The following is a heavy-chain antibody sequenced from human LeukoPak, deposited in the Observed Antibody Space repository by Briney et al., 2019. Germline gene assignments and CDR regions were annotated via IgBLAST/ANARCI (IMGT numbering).Heavy chain of an antibody. CDR3: ARDPASGGFDS. J-gene: IGHJ4*02. CDR2: IGGTGGST. Sequence: GGSLRLSCAASGFSFNIYAMTWVRQAPGKGLEWVSSIGGTGGSTYYADSVKGRFTISRDNAKRSLYLQMNSLRDEDTAVYYCARDPASGGFDSWGQGILVTVSS. CDR1: GFSFNIYA. D-gene: IGHD2-15*01. V-gene: IGHV3-23*01.